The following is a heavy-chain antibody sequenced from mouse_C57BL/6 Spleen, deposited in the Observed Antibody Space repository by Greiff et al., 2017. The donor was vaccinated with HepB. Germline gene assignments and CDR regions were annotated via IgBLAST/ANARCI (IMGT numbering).Heavy chain of an antibody. J-gene: IGHJ3*01. CDR1: GFTFSSYA. CDR2: ISDGGSYT. V-gene: IGHV5-4*03. D-gene: IGHD2-5*01. CDR3: AKSNHLAWFAY. Sequence: EVKLVESGGGLVKPGGSLKLSCAASGFTFSSYAMSWVRQTPEKRLEWVATISDGGSYTYYPDNVKGRFTISRDNAKNNLYLQMSHLKSEDTAMYYCAKSNHLAWFAYWGQGTLVTVSA.